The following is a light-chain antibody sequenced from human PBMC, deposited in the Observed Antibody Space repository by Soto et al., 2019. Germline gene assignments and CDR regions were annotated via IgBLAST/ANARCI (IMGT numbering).Light chain of an antibody. J-gene: IGKJ3*01. Sequence: EIVMTQSPATLSVSPGERATLSCRASHSISSNLAWYQQKPGQAPRLLIYGASTRATGIPARFSGSGSGTEFTLTISSLQSEDFAVYYCQQYNNWRPFTFGPGTKVDIK. CDR1: HSISSN. CDR2: GAS. V-gene: IGKV3-15*01. CDR3: QQYNNWRPFT.